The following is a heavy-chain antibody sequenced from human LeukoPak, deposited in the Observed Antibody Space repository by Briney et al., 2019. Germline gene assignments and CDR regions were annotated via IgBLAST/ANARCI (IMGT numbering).Heavy chain of an antibody. CDR3: VADWGEDGRDD. CDR2: IVVGRGNT. J-gene: IGHJ4*02. V-gene: IGHV1-58*02. Sequence: ASVKVSCKASGFTFTSSAMQWVPHARGPRLGWIGLIVVGRGNTNYAQKFQERVTITRDMSTRTDYMGMSSVRSAETAVYYCVADWGEDGRDDWGEKTQVTVSS. D-gene: IGHD5-24*01. CDR1: GFTFTSSA.